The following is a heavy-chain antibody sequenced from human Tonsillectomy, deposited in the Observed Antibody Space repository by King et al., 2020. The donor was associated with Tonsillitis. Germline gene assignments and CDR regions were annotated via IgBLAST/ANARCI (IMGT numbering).Heavy chain of an antibody. Sequence: QLQESGPGLVKPSETLSLTCIVSGGSISSSSCYWGWIRQPPGKGLGWIGRIYYSGSTYCNPSLKSRVTISVDTSKNQVSLKLNSVTATATAVYYCARLYCSSTSCLHPDWFDPWGQGTLVTVSS. CDR3: ARLYCSSTSCLHPDWFDP. CDR1: GGSISSSSCY. D-gene: IGHD2-2*01. CDR2: IYYSGST. J-gene: IGHJ5*02. V-gene: IGHV4-39*01.